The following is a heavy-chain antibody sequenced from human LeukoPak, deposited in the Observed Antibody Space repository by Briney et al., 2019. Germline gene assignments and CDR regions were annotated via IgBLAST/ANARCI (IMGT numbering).Heavy chain of an antibody. CDR2: IYSGGST. Sequence: SETLSLTCTVSGGSISSYYWSWIRQPAGKGLEWIGRIYSGGSTNYNPSLKSRVTMSVDSSNNQFSLKLSSVTAADTAVFYCTRENTGSYREFDYWGQGTLVTVSS. J-gene: IGHJ4*02. V-gene: IGHV4-4*07. CDR1: GGSISSYY. D-gene: IGHD1-26*01. CDR3: TRENTGSYREFDY.